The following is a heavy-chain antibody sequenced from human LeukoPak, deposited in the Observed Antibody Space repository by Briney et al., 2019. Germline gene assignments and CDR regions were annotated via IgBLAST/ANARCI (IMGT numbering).Heavy chain of an antibody. V-gene: IGHV4-34*01. D-gene: IGHD2-2*01. J-gene: IGHJ5*02. CDR1: GGSFSGYY. Sequence: SETLSLTCAVYGGSFSGYYWSWIRQPPGKGLEWIGEINHSGSTNYNPSLKGRVTISVDTSKNQFSLKLSSVTAADTAVYYCARAEPDIVVVPAAMRNWFDPWGQGTLVTVSS. CDR3: ARAEPDIVVVPAAMRNWFDP. CDR2: INHSGST.